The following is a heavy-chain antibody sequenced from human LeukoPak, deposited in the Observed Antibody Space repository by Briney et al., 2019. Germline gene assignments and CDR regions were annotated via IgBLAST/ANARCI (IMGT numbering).Heavy chain of an antibody. Sequence: SQTLSLTCAVSGGSISSGGYSWSWIRQPPGKGLEWIGYIYHSGSTYYNPSLKSRVTISVDTSKNQFSLKLSSVTAADTAVYYCARGYSSPSSRYFDYWGQGTLVTVSS. J-gene: IGHJ4*02. V-gene: IGHV4-30-2*01. CDR3: ARGYSSPSSRYFDY. CDR2: IYHSGST. CDR1: GGSISSGGYS. D-gene: IGHD6-13*01.